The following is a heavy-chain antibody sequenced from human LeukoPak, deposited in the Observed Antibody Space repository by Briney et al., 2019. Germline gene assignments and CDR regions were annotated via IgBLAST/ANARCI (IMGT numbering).Heavy chain of an antibody. Sequence: KPSETLSLTCAVYGGSFSGYYWSWIRQPPGKGLEWIGEINHSGSTNYNPSLKSRVTISVDTSKNQFSLKLSSVTAADTAVYYCARGRRGGPKDYWGQGTLVTASS. CDR3: ARGRRGGPKDY. J-gene: IGHJ4*02. CDR2: INHSGST. CDR1: GGSFSGYY. V-gene: IGHV4-34*01. D-gene: IGHD1-14*01.